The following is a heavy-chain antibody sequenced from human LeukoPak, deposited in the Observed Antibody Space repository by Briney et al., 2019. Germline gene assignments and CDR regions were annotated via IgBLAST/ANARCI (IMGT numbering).Heavy chain of an antibody. V-gene: IGHV3-74*01. J-gene: IGHJ3*02. Sequence: GGSLRLSCAASGFSFSRYWMHWVRQAPGKGLVWVSRINSDGSRTSYADSVKGRFTISRDNAKNTLYLHMSSLRAEDTAVYYCAREGGDYDDAFDIWGQGILVTVSS. CDR2: INSDGSRT. D-gene: IGHD4-17*01. CDR3: AREGGDYDDAFDI. CDR1: GFSFSRYW.